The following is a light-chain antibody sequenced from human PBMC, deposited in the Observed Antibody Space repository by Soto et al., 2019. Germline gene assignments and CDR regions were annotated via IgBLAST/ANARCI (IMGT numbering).Light chain of an antibody. CDR1: QGISSY. CDR2: AAS. J-gene: IGKJ1*01. Sequence: AIRMTQSPSSFSASTGDRVTITCRASQGISSYLAWYQQKPGKAPKLLIYAASTLKSGVPSRFSGSGSGTDFTLTISGLQSEDFATYFWQHYFSYPWTFGQGTKVEIK. CDR3: QHYFSYPWT. V-gene: IGKV1-8*01.